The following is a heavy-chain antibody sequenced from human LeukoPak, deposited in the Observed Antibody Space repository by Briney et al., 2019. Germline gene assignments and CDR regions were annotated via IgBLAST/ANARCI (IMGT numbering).Heavy chain of an antibody. CDR3: TRDSGSGAFDY. CDR2: IRSKAYGGTT. D-gene: IGHD3-10*01. CDR1: GFTFGDYA. V-gene: IGHV3-49*04. Sequence: GRSLRLSCTASGFTFGDYAMSWARQAPGRGLEWVGFIRSKAYGGTTEYAASVKGRFTISRDDSKSIAYLQMNSLKTEDTAVYYCTRDSGSGAFDYWGQGTLVTVSS. J-gene: IGHJ4*02.